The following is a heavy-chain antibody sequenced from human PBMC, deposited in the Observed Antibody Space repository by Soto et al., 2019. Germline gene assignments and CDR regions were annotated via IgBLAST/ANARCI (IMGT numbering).Heavy chain of an antibody. Sequence: TGGSLRLSCAASGFTFSSYAMSWVRQAPGKGLEWVSAISGSGGSTYYADSVKGRFTISRDNSKNTLYLQMNSLRAEDTAVYYCAKGEGYYYYYGMDVWGQGTTVTVS. V-gene: IGHV3-23*01. CDR3: AKGEGYYYYYGMDV. CDR2: ISGSGGST. J-gene: IGHJ6*02. CDR1: GFTFSSYA.